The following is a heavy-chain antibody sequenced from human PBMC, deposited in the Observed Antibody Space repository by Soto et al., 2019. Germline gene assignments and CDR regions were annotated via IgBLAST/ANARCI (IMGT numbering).Heavy chain of an antibody. D-gene: IGHD1-1*01. J-gene: IGHJ6*03. CDR1: GFTFSDYY. Sequence: GGSLRLSCAASGFTFSDYYMSWIRQAPGKGLEWVSYISSSSSYTNYADSVKGRFTISRDNSKNTLYLQMNSLRAEDTAVYYCAKIALERPLYYYYYYMDVWGKGTTVTVSS. CDR3: AKIALERPLYYYYYYMDV. V-gene: IGHV3-11*06. CDR2: ISSSSSYT.